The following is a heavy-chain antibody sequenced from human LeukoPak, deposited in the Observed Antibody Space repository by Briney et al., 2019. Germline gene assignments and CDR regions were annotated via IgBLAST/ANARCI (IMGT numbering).Heavy chain of an antibody. CDR2: ISTYDGHT. CDR3: ARPAAINHPGAFDI. V-gene: IGHV1-18*01. CDR1: GHTFTSYG. D-gene: IGHD1-14*01. Sequence: ASVKVSCKASGHTFTSYGISWVRQAPGQGLEWMGWISTYDGHTNYAQRLQGRVTMTTDTSTSTAYMEVRSLRSDDTAVYYCARPAAINHPGAFDIWGQGTMVTVSS. J-gene: IGHJ3*02.